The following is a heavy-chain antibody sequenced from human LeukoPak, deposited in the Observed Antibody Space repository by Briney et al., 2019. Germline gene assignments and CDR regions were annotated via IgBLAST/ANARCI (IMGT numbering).Heavy chain of an antibody. CDR2: ISYDGSNK. J-gene: IGHJ4*02. V-gene: IGHV3-30*18. CDR3: AKGFYGDSTRDYFDY. CDR1: GFTFSSYG. D-gene: IGHD4-17*01. Sequence: AGGSLRLSCAASGFTFSSYGMHWVRQAPGKGLEWVAVISYDGSNKYYADSVKGRFTISRDNSKNTLYLQMNSLRAEDTAVYYCAKGFYGDSTRDYFDYWGQGTLVTVSS.